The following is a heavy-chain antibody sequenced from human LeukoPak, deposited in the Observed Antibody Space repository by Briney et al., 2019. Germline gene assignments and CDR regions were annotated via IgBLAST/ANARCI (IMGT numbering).Heavy chain of an antibody. D-gene: IGHD3-22*01. CDR1: GYTFTSYA. V-gene: IGHV7-4-1*02. Sequence: GGSLRLSCAASGYTFTSYAMNWVRQAPGQGLEWMGWINTNTGNPTYAQGFTGRFVFSLDTSVSTAYLQISSLKAEDTAVYYCARERDYYYDSSGYYNWFDPWGQGTLVTVSS. CDR2: INTNTGNP. J-gene: IGHJ5*02. CDR3: ARERDYYYDSSGYYNWFDP.